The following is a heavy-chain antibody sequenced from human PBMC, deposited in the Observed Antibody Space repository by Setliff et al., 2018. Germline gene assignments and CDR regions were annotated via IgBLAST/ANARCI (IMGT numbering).Heavy chain of an antibody. J-gene: IGHJ4*02. CDR2: LYYNGTT. CDR1: GGSISSRSYY. CDR3: ASTPRRGLDIRTRVGAFDS. V-gene: IGHV4-61*01. D-gene: IGHD1-26*01. Sequence: SETLSLTCTVSGGSISSRSYYWSWIRQSPGKGLEWIGYLYYNGTTRFGPSLKSRATISLDTSRNQFSLRLTSVTAADTAVYYCASTPRRGLDIRTRVGAFDSWGQGTVVTVSS.